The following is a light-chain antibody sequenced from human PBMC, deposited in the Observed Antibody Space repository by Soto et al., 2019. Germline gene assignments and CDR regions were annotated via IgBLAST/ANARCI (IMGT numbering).Light chain of an antibody. J-gene: IGKJ3*01. CDR1: QSVSSSY. Sequence: EIVLTQSPGTLSLSPGERATLSCRASQSVSSSYLAWYQQKPGQAPRLLIYGASSRATGIPDRFSGSGSGKDFTLTISRLEPEDFAVYYCQQYGLNICTFGPGTKVDIK. V-gene: IGKV3-20*01. CDR3: QQYGLNICT. CDR2: GAS.